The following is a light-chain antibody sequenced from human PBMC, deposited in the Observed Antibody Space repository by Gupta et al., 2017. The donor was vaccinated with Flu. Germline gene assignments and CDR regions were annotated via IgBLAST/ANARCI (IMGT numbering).Light chain of an antibody. V-gene: IGKV1-5*03. Sequence: PSTLSAYVGDRVTITCRASQSLTSWLAWYQQKPGKAPKLLIYKASKLESGVPSRFSGSGSGTEFTLTISSLQPDDFATYYCQQYDSYSLTFGGGTKVEIK. J-gene: IGKJ4*01. CDR2: KAS. CDR1: QSLTSW. CDR3: QQYDSYSLT.